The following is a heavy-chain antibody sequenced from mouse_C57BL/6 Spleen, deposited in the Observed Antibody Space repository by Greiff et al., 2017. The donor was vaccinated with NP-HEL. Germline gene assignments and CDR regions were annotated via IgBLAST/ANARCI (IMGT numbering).Heavy chain of an antibody. V-gene: IGHV1-82*01. CDR3: ARGVGYDYAMDY. CDR1: GYAFSSSW. D-gene: IGHD2-2*01. Sequence: QVQLQQSGPELVKPGASVKISCKASGYAFSSSWMNWVKQRPGKGLEWIGRIYPGDGDTNYNGKFKGKATLTADKSSSTAYMQLSSLTSEDSAVYFCARGVGYDYAMDYWGQGTSVTVSS. J-gene: IGHJ4*01. CDR2: IYPGDGDT.